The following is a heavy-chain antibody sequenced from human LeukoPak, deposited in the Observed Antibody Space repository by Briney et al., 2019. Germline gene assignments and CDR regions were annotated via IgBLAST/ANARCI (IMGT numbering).Heavy chain of an antibody. CDR3: ARGLHGYYYDSSGSRYFDY. J-gene: IGHJ4*02. CDR1: GGSISSGGYY. D-gene: IGHD3-22*01. Sequence: PSQTLSLTCTVSGGSISSGGYYWSWIRQHPGKGLEWIGYIYYSGSTYYNPSLKSRVTISVDTSKNQFSLKLSSVTAADTAVYYCARGLHGYYYDSSGSRYFDYWAREPWSPSPQ. V-gene: IGHV4-31*03. CDR2: IYYSGST.